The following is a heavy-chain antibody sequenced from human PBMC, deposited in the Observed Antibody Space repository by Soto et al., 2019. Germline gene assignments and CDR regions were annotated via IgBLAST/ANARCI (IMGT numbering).Heavy chain of an antibody. CDR3: AKGTSRFDP. V-gene: IGHV3-7*03. CDR1: GFTFSSYW. J-gene: IGHJ5*02. Sequence: GGSLRLSCAASGFTFSSYWMSWVRQAPGKGLEWVANIKQDGSEKYYVDSVKGRFTISRDNSKNTLYLQMNSLRAEDTAVYYCAKGTSRFDPWGQGTLVTVSS. CDR2: IKQDGSEK.